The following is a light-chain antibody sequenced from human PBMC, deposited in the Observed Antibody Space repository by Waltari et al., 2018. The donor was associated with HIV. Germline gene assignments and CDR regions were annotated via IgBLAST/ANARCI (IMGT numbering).Light chain of an antibody. J-gene: IGLJ3*02. Sequence: SALTQPASVSGSPGQSITISCTGASSDVGGYKYVSWYQHNPGKAPKLMIYDASERPSGVSNRFSGSKSGNTASLTISGLQAEDEADYYCCSYAGSSTLLFGGGTKVTVL. V-gene: IGLV2-23*01. CDR2: DAS. CDR3: CSYAGSSTLL. CDR1: SSDVGGYKY.